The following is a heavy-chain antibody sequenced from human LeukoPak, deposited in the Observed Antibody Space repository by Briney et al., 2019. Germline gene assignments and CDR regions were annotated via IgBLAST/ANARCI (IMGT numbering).Heavy chain of an antibody. Sequence: GGSLRLSCAASGLTFTYAWMSWARQAPGKGLAWVGRIKIKIDGGATDYAASVNGRFTISRDDSKNTLFLQMNSLKTEDTAVYYCTTDIYNCGWSRVFDYWGQGTLVTVSS. CDR1: GLTFTYAW. J-gene: IGHJ4*02. CDR3: TTDIYNCGWSRVFDY. CDR2: IKIKIDGGAT. D-gene: IGHD6-19*01. V-gene: IGHV3-15*01.